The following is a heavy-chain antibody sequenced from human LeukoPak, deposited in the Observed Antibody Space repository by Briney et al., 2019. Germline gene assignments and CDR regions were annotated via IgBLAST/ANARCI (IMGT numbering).Heavy chain of an antibody. CDR3: AREVATIYAFDI. Sequence: GSLRLSCAASGFTFSDYYMSWIRQAPGKGLEWVSYISSSGSTIYYADSVKGRFTISRDNAKNSLYLQMNSLRAEDTAVYYCAREVATIYAFDIWGQGTMVTVSS. V-gene: IGHV3-11*01. CDR2: ISSSGSTI. CDR1: GFTFSDYY. J-gene: IGHJ3*02. D-gene: IGHD5-12*01.